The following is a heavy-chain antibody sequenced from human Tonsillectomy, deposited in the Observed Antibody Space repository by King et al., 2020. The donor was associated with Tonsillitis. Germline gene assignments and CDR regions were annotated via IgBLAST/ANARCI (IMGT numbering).Heavy chain of an antibody. V-gene: IGHV1-2*04. CDR1: GYTFTGYY. CDR2: INPNSGGT. CDR3: AREERYYYVWGSYRSYYYGMDV. Sequence: QLVQSGAEVKKPGASVKVSCKASGYTFTGYYMHWVRQAPGQGLEWMGWINPNSGGTNYAQKFQGWVTMTRDTSISTAYMELSRLRSDDTAVYYCAREERYYYVWGSYRSYYYGMDVWGQGTTVTVSS. D-gene: IGHD3-16*02. J-gene: IGHJ6*02.